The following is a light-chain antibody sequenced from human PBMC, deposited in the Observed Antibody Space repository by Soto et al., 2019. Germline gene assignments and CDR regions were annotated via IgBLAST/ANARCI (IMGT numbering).Light chain of an antibody. V-gene: IGKV1-5*03. J-gene: IGKJ4*01. CDR3: QQYNSYSLT. CDR1: QSISSW. CDR2: KAS. Sequence: DIQMTQSPSTLSASVGDRVTITCRASQSISSWLAWYQQKPGKAPKLLIYKASSLESGVPARFSGSGSGTEFTLTISSLQPDDFATYYCQQYNSYSLTFGGGTKVEIK.